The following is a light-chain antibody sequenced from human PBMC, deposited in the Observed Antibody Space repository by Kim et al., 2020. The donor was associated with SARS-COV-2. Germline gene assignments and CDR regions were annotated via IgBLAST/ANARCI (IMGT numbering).Light chain of an antibody. Sequence: ASVGDRVTITCRASQSISSYLNWYQQKPGKAPKLLIYAASSLQSGVPSRFSGNGSGTDFTLTISSLQPEDFATYYCQQSYSTPRTFGQGTRLEIK. CDR1: QSISSY. V-gene: IGKV1-39*01. CDR2: AAS. J-gene: IGKJ5*01. CDR3: QQSYSTPRT.